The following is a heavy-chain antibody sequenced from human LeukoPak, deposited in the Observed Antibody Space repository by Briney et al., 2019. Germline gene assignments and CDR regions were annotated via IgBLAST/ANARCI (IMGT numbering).Heavy chain of an antibody. V-gene: IGHV3-7*01. CDR1: GFTFSTYS. Sequence: GGSLRLSCVVSGFTFSTYSMSWVRQAPGKGLEWVANIKQDGSEKYYVDSVKGRFTISRDNAKNSLYLQMSSLRAEDTAVYYCARDTYDSSGYYAHLDYWGQGTLVTVSS. D-gene: IGHD3-22*01. CDR2: IKQDGSEK. J-gene: IGHJ4*02. CDR3: ARDTYDSSGYYAHLDY.